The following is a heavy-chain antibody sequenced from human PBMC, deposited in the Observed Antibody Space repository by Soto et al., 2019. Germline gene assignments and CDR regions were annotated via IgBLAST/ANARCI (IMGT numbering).Heavy chain of an antibody. D-gene: IGHD3-22*01. V-gene: IGHV3-21*01. CDR2: ISRTSSYL. Sequence: DVQLVESGGGLVKPGGSLRLSCTASGFTFNLYTLNWVRQAPGQGLEWVSSISRTSSYLYYADSVKGRFAISRDNAEKSLSLQMSDLRAEDTALSYCATEGRSGYRNFDFWGQGTLVTVSS. CDR1: GFTFNLYT. CDR3: ATEGRSGYRNFDF. J-gene: IGHJ4*02.